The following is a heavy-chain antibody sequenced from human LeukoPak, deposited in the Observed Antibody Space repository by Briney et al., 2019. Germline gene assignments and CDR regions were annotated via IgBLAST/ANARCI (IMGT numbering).Heavy chain of an antibody. CDR1: GGSISSSSYY. CDR2: IYYSGST. D-gene: IGHD3-16*01. Sequence: SETLSLTCTVSGGSISSSSYYWGWIRQPPGKGLEWIGSIYYSGSTYYNPSLKSRVTISVDTSKNQFSLKLSSVTAADTAVYYCARGGDFFSLGYFGYWGQGTLVTVSS. V-gene: IGHV4-39*07. CDR3: ARGGDFFSLGYFGY. J-gene: IGHJ4*02.